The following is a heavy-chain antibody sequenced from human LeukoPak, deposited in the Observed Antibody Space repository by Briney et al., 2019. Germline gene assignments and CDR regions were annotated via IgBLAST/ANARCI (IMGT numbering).Heavy chain of an antibody. J-gene: IGHJ4*02. CDR2: TRSNGDTA. V-gene: IGHV3-23*01. D-gene: IGHD1-1*01. CDR1: GFTFSSIA. Sequence: RGSLRLSCTASGFTFSSIALTWVRQAPGKGLEWVSTTRSNGDTAYNADSVNGRFTISRDNSKNTLYLQMDSLRVEDTAIYYCAKGQELDDGVFDSWGQGTLVTVSS. CDR3: AKGQELDDGVFDS.